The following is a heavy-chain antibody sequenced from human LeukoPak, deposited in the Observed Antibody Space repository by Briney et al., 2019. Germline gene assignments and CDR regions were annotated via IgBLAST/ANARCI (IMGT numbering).Heavy chain of an antibody. CDR1: GFTFSSYG. V-gene: IGHV3-33*01. Sequence: PGGSLRLSCAASGFTFSSYGMHWVRQAPGKGLQWVALIWSDGTKKYYADSVKGRFTISRDNSKNTLYLQMNSLRAEDTAVYYCARDLGYSSGHPFDYWGQGTLVTVSS. CDR2: IWSDGTKK. D-gene: IGHD6-19*01. CDR3: ARDLGYSSGHPFDY. J-gene: IGHJ4*02.